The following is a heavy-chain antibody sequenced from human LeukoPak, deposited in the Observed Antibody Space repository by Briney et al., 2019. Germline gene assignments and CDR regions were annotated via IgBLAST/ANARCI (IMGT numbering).Heavy chain of an antibody. CDR1: GYTFTSYG. J-gene: IGHJ5*02. CDR2: ISAYNGST. D-gene: IGHD5-12*01. CDR3: ARGSQALRGYSGYANWFDP. Sequence: ASVKVSCKASGYTFTSYGISWVRQAPGQGLEWMGWISAYNGSTNYAQKLQGRVTMTTDTSTSTAYMELRSLRSDDTAVYYCARGSQALRGYSGYANWFDPWGQGTLVTVSS. V-gene: IGHV1-18*01.